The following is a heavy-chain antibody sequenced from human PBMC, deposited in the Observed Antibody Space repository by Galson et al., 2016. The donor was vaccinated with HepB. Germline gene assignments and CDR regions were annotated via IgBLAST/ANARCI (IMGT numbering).Heavy chain of an antibody. CDR1: GFTFNTYS. V-gene: IGHV3-21*01. D-gene: IGHD3-22*01. Sequence: SLRLSCAASGFTFNTYSMNWVRQAPGKGLEWVSSISSSSSYIYYADSVKGRFTTSRDNAKNSLYLQMNSLRAEDTAVYYCARNYDSRDYRRYWYFDLWGRGTLVTVSS. CDR3: ARNYDSRDYRRYWYFDL. J-gene: IGHJ2*01. CDR2: ISSSSSYI.